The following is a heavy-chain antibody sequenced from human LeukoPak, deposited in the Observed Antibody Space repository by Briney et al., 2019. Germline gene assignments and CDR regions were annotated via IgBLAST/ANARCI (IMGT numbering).Heavy chain of an antibody. D-gene: IGHD1-26*01. V-gene: IGHV4-59*01. CDR1: GGSFSGYY. CDR2: IYYSGST. J-gene: IGHJ4*02. CDR3: AREGRYGGYFDY. Sequence: SETLSLTCAVYGGSFSGYYWSWIRQPPGKGLEWIGYIYYSGSTNYNPSLKSRVTISVDTSKNQFSLKLSSVTAADTAVYYCAREGRYGGYFDYWGQGTLVTVSS.